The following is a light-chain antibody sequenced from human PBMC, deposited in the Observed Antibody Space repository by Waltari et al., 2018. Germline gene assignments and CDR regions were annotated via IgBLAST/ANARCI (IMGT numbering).Light chain of an antibody. CDR1: QSVSSNY. J-gene: IGKJ2*01. Sequence: EIVLTQSPGTLSLSPGERATLSCRASQSVSSNYLAWYQQKPGQDPRLLISGAASRATGVPDRFNGSGSGTDFTLTISRLEPEDFAMYYCQQYGFSPEYTFGQGTKLEIK. CDR3: QQYGFSPEYT. CDR2: GAA. V-gene: IGKV3-20*01.